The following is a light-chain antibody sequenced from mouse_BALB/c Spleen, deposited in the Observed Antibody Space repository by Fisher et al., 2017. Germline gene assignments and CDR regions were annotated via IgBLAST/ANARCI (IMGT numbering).Light chain of an antibody. J-gene: IGKJ5*01. CDR1: SSVSY. CDR3: QQRSSYLT. Sequence: IVMTQSTAIMSASPGEKVTMTCSASSSVSYMYWYQQKPRSSPKPWIYLTSNLASGVPARFSGSGSGTSYSLTISSVEAEDAATYYCQQRSSYLTFGAGTKLELK. CDR2: LTS. V-gene: IGKV4-68*01.